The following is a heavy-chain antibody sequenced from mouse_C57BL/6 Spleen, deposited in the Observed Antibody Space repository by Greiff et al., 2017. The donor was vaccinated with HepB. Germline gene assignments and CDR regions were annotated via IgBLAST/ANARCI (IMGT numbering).Heavy chain of an antibody. CDR1: GFNIKDDY. V-gene: IGHV14-4*01. D-gene: IGHD4-1*01. CDR2: IDPENGDT. Sequence: EVQLQQPGAELVRPGASVKLSCTASGFNIKDDYMHWVKQRPEQGLEWIGWIDPENGDTEYASKFQGKATITADTSSNTAYMQLSSLTSEDTAVYYCTTTGVAYWGQGTLVTVSA. CDR3: TTTGVAY. J-gene: IGHJ3*01.